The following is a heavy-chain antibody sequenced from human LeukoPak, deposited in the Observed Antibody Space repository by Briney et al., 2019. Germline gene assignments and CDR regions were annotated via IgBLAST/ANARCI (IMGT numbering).Heavy chain of an antibody. D-gene: IGHD1-26*01. CDR1: GFTFSRNW. J-gene: IGHJ6*02. Sequence: GGSLRLSCAASGFTFSRNWMHWVRQAPGKGLVWVSRINSDGSSTSYADSVKGRFTISRDNAKNTLYLQMNSLRAEDTAVYYCAGSGSYIDSVYYGLDVWGQGTTVTVSS. CDR2: INSDGSST. CDR3: AGSGSYIDSVYYGLDV. V-gene: IGHV3-74*01.